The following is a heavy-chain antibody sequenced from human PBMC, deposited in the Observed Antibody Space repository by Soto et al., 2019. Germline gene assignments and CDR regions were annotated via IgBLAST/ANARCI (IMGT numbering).Heavy chain of an antibody. V-gene: IGHV3-30*18. Sequence: QVQLVESGGGVVQPGRSLRLSCAASGFTFSSYGMHWVRQAPGKGLEWVAVISYDGSNKFYADSVKGRFTISRDNSKNTLYLPVNRLRAEDTAAYYCAKDRGGDWYSLGDYWGQGTLVTVSS. CDR1: GFTFSSYG. D-gene: IGHD2-21*02. CDR3: AKDRGGDWYSLGDY. CDR2: ISYDGSNK. J-gene: IGHJ4*02.